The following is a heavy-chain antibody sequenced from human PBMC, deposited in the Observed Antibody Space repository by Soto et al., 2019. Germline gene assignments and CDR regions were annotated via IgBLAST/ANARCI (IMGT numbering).Heavy chain of an antibody. CDR3: AQTGIAALESWFDP. D-gene: IGHD6-13*01. Sequence: GESLKISCKGSGYTFTSHWIGWVRQMPGKGLEWMGIIYPGDSDTRYSPSFQGHVTISADKSISTAYLQWSSLKASDTAMYYCAQTGIAALESWFDPWGQGTLVTVSS. V-gene: IGHV5-51*01. CDR1: GYTFTSHW. CDR2: IYPGDSDT. J-gene: IGHJ5*02.